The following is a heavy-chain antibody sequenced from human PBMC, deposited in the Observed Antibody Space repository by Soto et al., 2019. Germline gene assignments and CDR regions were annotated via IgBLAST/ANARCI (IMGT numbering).Heavy chain of an antibody. D-gene: IGHD3-3*01. J-gene: IGHJ4*02. Sequence: SETLSLTCTVSGASISTTAYYWGWIRQPPGKGLEWIGSIYYTGSTDYSASLKSRVTISVDTSKNQFSLKVSSVTAADTGIYYCASQLNYDFWSGSGYFDYWGQGTLVT. CDR1: GASISTTAYY. V-gene: IGHV4-39*01. CDR2: IYYTGST. CDR3: ASQLNYDFWSGSGYFDY.